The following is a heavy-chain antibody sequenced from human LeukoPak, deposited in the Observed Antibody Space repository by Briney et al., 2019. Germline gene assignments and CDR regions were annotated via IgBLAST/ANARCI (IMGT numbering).Heavy chain of an antibody. D-gene: IGHD1-26*01. CDR2: IYYSGST. CDR3: ARGAPRGSYLLDY. V-gene: IGHV4-59*01. CDR1: GGSISSYY. J-gene: IGHJ4*02. Sequence: SETLSLTCTVSGGSISSYYWSWIRQPPGKGLEWIGYIYYSGSTNYNPSLKSRVTISVDTSKNQFSLKLSSVTAADTAVYYCARGAPRGSYLLDYWGQGTLVTVSS.